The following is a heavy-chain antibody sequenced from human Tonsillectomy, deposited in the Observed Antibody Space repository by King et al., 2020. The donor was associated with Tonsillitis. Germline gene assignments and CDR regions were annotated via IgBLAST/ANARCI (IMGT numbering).Heavy chain of an antibody. J-gene: IGHJ4*02. V-gene: IGHV4-59*01. CDR3: ARGGRDSGSPGRVDY. D-gene: IGHD1-26*01. CDR1: GGSISSYY. Sequence: QLQESGPGLVKPSETLSLTCTVSGGSISSYYWNWIRQPPGEELEWIGYIYYSGSTNYNPSLKIRVTISLDTSQNQCSRKLTSVTAADTAVYYCARGGRDSGSPGRVDYWGQGTLVTVSS. CDR2: IYYSGST.